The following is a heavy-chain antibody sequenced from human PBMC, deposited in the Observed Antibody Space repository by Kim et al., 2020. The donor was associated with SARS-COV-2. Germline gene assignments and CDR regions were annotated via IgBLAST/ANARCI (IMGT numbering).Heavy chain of an antibody. CDR3: ARKMRLAIAVAGTLDD. CDR2: IYYSGST. CDR1: GGSISSSSYY. J-gene: IGHJ4*02. D-gene: IGHD6-19*01. Sequence: SETLSLTCTVSGGSISSSSYYWGWIRQPPGKGLEWIGSIYYSGSTYYNPSLKSRVTISVDTSKNQFSLQLISVTAADTAVDYCARKMRLAIAVAGTLDDWGQGTMVTVSS. V-gene: IGHV4-39*01.